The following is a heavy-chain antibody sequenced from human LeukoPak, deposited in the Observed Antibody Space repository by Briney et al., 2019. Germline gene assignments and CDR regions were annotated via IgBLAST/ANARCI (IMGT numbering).Heavy chain of an antibody. Sequence: ASVKVSCKASGYTFTSYDINWVRQATGQGLEWMGWMNPNSGNTGYAQKFQGRVTMARNTSISTAYMELSSLRSEDTAVYYCARGLQTTGEFDYWGQGTLVTASS. CDR2: MNPNSGNT. J-gene: IGHJ4*02. D-gene: IGHD4-11*01. V-gene: IGHV1-8*01. CDR3: ARGLQTTGEFDY. CDR1: GYTFTSYD.